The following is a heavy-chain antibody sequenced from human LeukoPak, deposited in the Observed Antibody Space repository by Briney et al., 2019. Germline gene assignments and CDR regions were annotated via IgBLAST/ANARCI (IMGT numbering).Heavy chain of an antibody. V-gene: IGHV4-31*03. Sequence: SQTLSLTCTVSGGSISSGGYYWSWIRQRPGKGLEWIGYIYYSGSTYYNPSLKSRVTISVDTSKNQFSLKLSSVTAADTAVYYCAREERSWFDPWGQGTLVTVSS. CDR3: AREERSWFDP. J-gene: IGHJ5*02. CDR1: GGSISSGGYY. CDR2: IYYSGST.